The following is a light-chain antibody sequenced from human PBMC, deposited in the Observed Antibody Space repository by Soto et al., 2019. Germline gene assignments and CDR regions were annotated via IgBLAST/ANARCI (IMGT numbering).Light chain of an antibody. Sequence: DIQMTQSPPSLSASVGDGVTITCRASQGISNYLAWYQQKPGKVPKLLIYAASTLQSGVPSRFSGGESGTDFTLTISSLQPEDVATYYCQKYNSAPWTFGQGTKVEIK. CDR1: QGISNY. CDR2: AAS. J-gene: IGKJ1*01. CDR3: QKYNSAPWT. V-gene: IGKV1-27*01.